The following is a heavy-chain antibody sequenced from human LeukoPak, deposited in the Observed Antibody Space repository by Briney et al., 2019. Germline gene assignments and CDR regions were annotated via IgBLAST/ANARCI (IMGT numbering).Heavy chain of an antibody. Sequence: ASVKVSCKASGYTFTSYYMHWVRQAPGQGLEWMGIINPSGGSTSYAQKFQGRVTMTRDTSTSTVYMELSSLRSEDTAVYYCARACTRGSGWYGGIDYWGQGTLVTVSS. V-gene: IGHV1-46*01. J-gene: IGHJ4*02. CDR2: INPSGGST. D-gene: IGHD6-19*01. CDR3: ARACTRGSGWYGGIDY. CDR1: GYTFTSYY.